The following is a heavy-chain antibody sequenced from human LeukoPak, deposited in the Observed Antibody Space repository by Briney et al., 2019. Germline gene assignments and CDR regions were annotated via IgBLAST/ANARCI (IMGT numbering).Heavy chain of an antibody. CDR1: GFSFSDYG. V-gene: IGHV3-30*02. CDR2: IRYNGDNT. CDR3: AKRVVIRSTDYFYYYIHV. Sequence: PGGSLRLSCEASGFSFSDYGMHWVRQAPGKGLEWVAFIRYNGDNTYYADSVKGRFTVSRDSSQSTLCLQMNSLRVEDTAVYYCAKRVVIRSTDYFYYYIHVWGKGTTVTVSS. J-gene: IGHJ6*03. D-gene: IGHD3-3*01.